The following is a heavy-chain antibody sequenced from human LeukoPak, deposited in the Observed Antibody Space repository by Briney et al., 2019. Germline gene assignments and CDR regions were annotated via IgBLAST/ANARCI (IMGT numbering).Heavy chain of an antibody. CDR3: AKGSGWEMSYYYYYMDV. J-gene: IGHJ6*03. D-gene: IGHD1-26*01. CDR2: IRYDGSHK. V-gene: IGHV3-30*02. Sequence: PGGSLRLSCAASGFIFSSYGMHWVRQAPGKGLEWVAFIRYDGSHKYYVGSVKGRFTISRDNSKNTLYLQMNSLRAEDTAVYYCAKGSGWEMSYYYYYMDVWGKGTTVTISS. CDR1: GFIFSSYG.